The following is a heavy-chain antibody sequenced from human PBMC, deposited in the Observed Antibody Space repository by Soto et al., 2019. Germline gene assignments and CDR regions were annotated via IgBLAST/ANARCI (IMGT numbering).Heavy chain of an antibody. J-gene: IGHJ1*01. CDR3: ARRSSSGWYFQH. CDR1: GYSFTSYW. D-gene: IGHD6-19*01. CDR2: IDPSGSYT. Sequence: GESLKISCNGSGYSFTSYWISWVRQMPGKGLEWMGRIDPSGSYTNYSPSFQGHVTISADKSIRTAYLQWSSLKASDTAMYYCARRSSSGWYFQHWGQGTLVTVSS. V-gene: IGHV5-10-1*01.